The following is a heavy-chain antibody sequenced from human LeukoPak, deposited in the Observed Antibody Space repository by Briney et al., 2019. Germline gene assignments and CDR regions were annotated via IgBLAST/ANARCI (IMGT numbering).Heavy chain of an antibody. D-gene: IGHD6-13*01. CDR1: GGSISSYS. CDR3: ARGGAAAAGSPFDY. V-gene: IGHV4-59*01. J-gene: IGHJ4*02. CDR2: IYYSGST. Sequence: SETLSLTCTVSGGSISSYSWSWIRQPPGKGLEWIGYIYYSGSTNYNPSLKSRVTISVDTSKNQFSLKLSSVTAADTAVYYCARGGAAAAGSPFDYWGQGTLVTVSS.